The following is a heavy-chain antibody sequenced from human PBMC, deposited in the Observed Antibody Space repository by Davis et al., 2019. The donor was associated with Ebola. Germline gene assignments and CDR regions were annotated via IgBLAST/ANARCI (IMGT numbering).Heavy chain of an antibody. CDR2: IYYSGST. D-gene: IGHD3-9*01. Sequence: SETLSLTCTVSGGSISSYYWSWIRQPPGKGLEWIGYIYYSGSTNYNPSLKSRVTISVDTSKNQFSLKLSSVTAADTAVYYCARVQNDILTGYFDYWGQGTLVTVSS. CDR3: ARVQNDILTGYFDY. V-gene: IGHV4-59*12. J-gene: IGHJ4*02. CDR1: GGSISSYY.